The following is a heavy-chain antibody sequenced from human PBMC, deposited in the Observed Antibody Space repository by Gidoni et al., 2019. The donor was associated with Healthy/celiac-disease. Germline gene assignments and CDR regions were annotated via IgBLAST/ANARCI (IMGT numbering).Heavy chain of an antibody. CDR3: ARDSGYSYGYLDY. D-gene: IGHD5-18*01. J-gene: IGHJ4*02. V-gene: IGHV3-33*01. CDR1: GFTFSSYG. CDR2: IWYDGSNK. Sequence: QVQLVESGGGVVQPGRSLRLSCAASGFTFSSYGMHWVRRAPGKGLGWVAVIWYDGSNKYYADSVKGRFTISRDNSKNTLYLQMNSLRAEDTAVYYCARDSGYSYGYLDYWGQGTLVTVSS.